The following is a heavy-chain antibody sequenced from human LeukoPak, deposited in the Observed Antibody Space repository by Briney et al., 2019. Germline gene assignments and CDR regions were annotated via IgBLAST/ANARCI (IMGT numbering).Heavy chain of an antibody. CDR3: ARDLGTAMAT. Sequence: GRSLRLSCAASGFTFSSYAMNWVRQAPGKGLEWVAVISYDGSNAYYADSVKGRFTISRDNSKNTLYLQMNSLRAEDTAVYHCARDLGTAMATWGQGTQVTVSS. D-gene: IGHD5-18*01. CDR1: GFTFSSYA. CDR2: ISYDGSNA. V-gene: IGHV3-30*04. J-gene: IGHJ5*02.